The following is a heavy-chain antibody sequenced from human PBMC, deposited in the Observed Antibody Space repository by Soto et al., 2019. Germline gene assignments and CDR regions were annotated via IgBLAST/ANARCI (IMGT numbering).Heavy chain of an antibody. CDR2: IYSGGST. Sequence: EVQLVETGGGSSQPGGSLRLSCASSGFTVSDNYMSWVRQAPGKGLVWVSVIYSGGSTYYADSVKGRFTISRDNYKNTLYLQMNSLGVEDTAVYYCARGEHVIDSNPSNYYFDYWGQGTLVTVYS. V-gene: IGHV3-53*02. CDR3: ARGEHVIDSNPSNYYFDY. D-gene: IGHD1-1*01. J-gene: IGHJ4*02. CDR1: GFTVSDNY.